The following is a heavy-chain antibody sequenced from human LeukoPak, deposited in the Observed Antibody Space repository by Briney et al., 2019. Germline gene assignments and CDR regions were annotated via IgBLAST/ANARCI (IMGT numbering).Heavy chain of an antibody. CDR2: IYPGDSDT. CDR1: GSTFTSYW. CDR3: ARHGEDNYGYAY. V-gene: IGHV5-51*01. J-gene: IGHJ4*02. D-gene: IGHD5-18*01. Sequence: GESLQISCKGSGSTFTSYWIGWVRQLPGKGLEWMGTIYPGDSDTSYSPSFEGQVTISADKSISTAYLQWSSLKASDTAMYYCARHGEDNYGYAYWGQGTLVTVSS.